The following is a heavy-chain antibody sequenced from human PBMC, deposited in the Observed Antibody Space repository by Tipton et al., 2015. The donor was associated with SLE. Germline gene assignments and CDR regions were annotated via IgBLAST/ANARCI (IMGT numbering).Heavy chain of an antibody. CDR1: GGSISSHY. J-gene: IGHJ3*02. V-gene: IGHV4-59*11. CDR3: AREGSLGAFDI. CDR2: IYYSGST. D-gene: IGHD3-16*01. Sequence: TLSLTCTVSGGSISSHYWSWIRQPPGKGLEWIGYIYYSGSTNYNPSLKSRVTISVDTSKNQFSLKLSSVTAADTAVYYCAREGSLGAFDIWGQGTMVTVSS.